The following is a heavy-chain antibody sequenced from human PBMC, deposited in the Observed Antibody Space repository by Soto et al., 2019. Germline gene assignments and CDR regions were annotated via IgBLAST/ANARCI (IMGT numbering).Heavy chain of an antibody. CDR2: IIPILRTA. CDR1: GDTFSSYG. Sequence: QVQVEQSGAGVKKPGSSVKVSCKASGDTFSSYGFTWVRQAPGQGLEWMGGIIPILRTANYAQKFQGRVTITADESTSTAYMELSSLRSEDTAVYYCARALVATNAFDYWGQEILVTVSS. V-gene: IGHV1-69*11. J-gene: IGHJ4*02. CDR3: ARALVATNAFDY. D-gene: IGHD5-12*01.